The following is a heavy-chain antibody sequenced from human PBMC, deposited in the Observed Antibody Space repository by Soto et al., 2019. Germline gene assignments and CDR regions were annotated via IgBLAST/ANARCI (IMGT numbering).Heavy chain of an antibody. Sequence: EVQLLESGGGLVQPGGSLRLSCAASGFTFSSYAMSWVRQAPGNGLEWVTAISGSGGSTYYADSVKGRFTISRDNSKNALYLQMNSLRAEDTAVYYCARDKRGYGDYWGQGTLVTVSS. CDR2: ISGSGGST. J-gene: IGHJ4*02. CDR1: GFTFSSYA. D-gene: IGHD3-22*01. CDR3: ARDKRGYGDY. V-gene: IGHV3-23*01.